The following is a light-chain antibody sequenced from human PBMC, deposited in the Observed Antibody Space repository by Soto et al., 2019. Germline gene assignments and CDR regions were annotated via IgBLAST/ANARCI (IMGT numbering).Light chain of an antibody. Sequence: QSVLTQPPSASGSPGQSVAISCTGTSSDVGGYDYVSWYQQYPGKAPKLIIHDVNKRPLGVPDRFSGSKSGNTASLTVSGLQAEDEADYYCGSFAGNNYWVFGGGTKLTVL. CDR3: GSFAGNNYWV. V-gene: IGLV2-8*01. CDR2: DVN. CDR1: SSDVGGYDY. J-gene: IGLJ3*02.